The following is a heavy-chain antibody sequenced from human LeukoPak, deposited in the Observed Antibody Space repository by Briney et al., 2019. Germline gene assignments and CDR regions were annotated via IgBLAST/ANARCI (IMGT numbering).Heavy chain of an antibody. CDR3: ARDLGELWSGEYHYYMDV. J-gene: IGHJ6*03. CDR2: IYTSGST. CDR1: GDSISTGSFY. V-gene: IGHV4-61*02. Sequence: SRTLSLTCTVSGDSISTGSFYWSWIRQPAGRGLEWIGRIYTSGSTKYNPPLKSRVTISVDTSKNQFSLNLSSVTAAETAVYYCARDLGELWSGEYHYYMDVWGKGTTVTVSS. D-gene: IGHD3-10*01.